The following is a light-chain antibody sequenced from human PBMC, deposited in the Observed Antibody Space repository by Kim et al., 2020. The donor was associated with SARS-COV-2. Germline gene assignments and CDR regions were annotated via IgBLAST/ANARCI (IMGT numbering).Light chain of an antibody. V-gene: IGKV1-33*01. CDR1: EDVSDY. CDR3: QQYDAPPFT. J-gene: IGKJ5*01. CDR2: DAA. Sequence: ASVGDRVTSSCQAREDVSDYFNWYHQQPGEAPKVLIRDAANLESGVPSRFSRGGYGTEFSLTISRVQPEDMGTYYCQQYDAPPFTFGQGTRLEIK.